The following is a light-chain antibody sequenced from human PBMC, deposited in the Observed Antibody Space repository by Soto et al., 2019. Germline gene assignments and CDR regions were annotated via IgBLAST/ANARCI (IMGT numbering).Light chain of an antibody. CDR3: QQYGSSHS. CDR2: TAS. CDR1: QGISSY. V-gene: IGKV1-9*01. J-gene: IGKJ4*01. Sequence: DIQLTQSPSFLSASVGDRVTITCRASQGISSYLAWYQQKPGKAPKLLISTASTLQSGVPSRFSGSGSGTDFTLTISRLEPEDFAVYYCQQYGSSHSFGGGTKVDIK.